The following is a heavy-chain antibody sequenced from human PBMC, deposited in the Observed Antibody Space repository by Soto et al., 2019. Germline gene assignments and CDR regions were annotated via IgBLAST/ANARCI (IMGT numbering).Heavy chain of an antibody. CDR3: AREENCSDGVWYSEYFQR. V-gene: IGHV1-46*01. CDR1: GYIFTAYS. D-gene: IGHD6-19*01. CDR2: VNPSGGST. Sequence: ASVEVSCKASGYIFTAYSMPWVRQAPGQGLEWMGVVNPSGGSTNYAQRFQGRITMTRDTSTSTVYMDLKFLTSEDTAVYYCAREENCSDGVWYSEYFQRWGQGTLVTVSS. J-gene: IGHJ1*01.